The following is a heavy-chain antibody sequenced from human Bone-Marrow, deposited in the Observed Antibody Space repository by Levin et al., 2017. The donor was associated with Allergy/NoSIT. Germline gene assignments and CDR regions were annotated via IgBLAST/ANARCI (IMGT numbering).Heavy chain of an antibody. Sequence: PGASVKVSCKASGGSFSNSAFSWVRQAPGQGLEWIGGIIPVFGAATFAHKFQDRVTITADESTSTAYMELSSLRSEDTALYFCARGRGIYFGGNNFFFYDMDAWGQGTTVTVSS. CDR3: ARGRGIYFGGNNFFFYDMDA. J-gene: IGHJ6*02. V-gene: IGHV1-69*13. CDR1: GGSFSNSA. CDR2: IIPVFGAA. D-gene: IGHD2/OR15-2a*01.